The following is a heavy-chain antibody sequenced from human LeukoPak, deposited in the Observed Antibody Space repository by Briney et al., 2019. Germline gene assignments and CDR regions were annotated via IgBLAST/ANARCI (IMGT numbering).Heavy chain of an antibody. CDR2: ISSTSTYI. CDR1: VFTFRSYN. V-gene: IGHV3-21*01. CDR3: ARGGSGPTGGYFDY. D-gene: IGHD6-19*01. J-gene: IGHJ4*02. Sequence: PRGSLRLSCAPSVFTFRSYNMNWVRQSPGQGLEWVSSISSTSTYIYYADSLKGRFTISRDNAKNSLYLQMNSLRAEDTAVCYCARGGSGPTGGYFDYWGQGTLVTVSS.